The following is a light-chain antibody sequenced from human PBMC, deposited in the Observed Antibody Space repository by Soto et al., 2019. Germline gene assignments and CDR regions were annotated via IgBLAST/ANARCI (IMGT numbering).Light chain of an antibody. V-gene: IGKV3-15*01. J-gene: IGKJ5*01. Sequence: IVMTQSPATLSVSPGERATLSCRASQSVSSNLAWYQQKPGQAPRLLIYGASTRATGIPARFSGSGSETDFTLTISRLEPEDFAVYYCQQYDNSPITFGQGTRLEIK. CDR1: QSVSSN. CDR2: GAS. CDR3: QQYDNSPIT.